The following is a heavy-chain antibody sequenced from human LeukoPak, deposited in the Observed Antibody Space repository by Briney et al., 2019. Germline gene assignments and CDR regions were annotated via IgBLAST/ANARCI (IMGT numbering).Heavy chain of an antibody. CDR2: IYYSGST. J-gene: IGHJ4*02. CDR1: GGSFSGYH. V-gene: IGHV4-59*08. Sequence: SETLSLTCAVYGGSFSGYHWGWVRQPPGKGLEWTGYIYYSGSTNYNPSLNSRVTISVDTSKNQFSLRLSSVTAADTAIYYCARAVSGRFDYWGQGTLVTVSS. CDR3: ARAVSGRFDY. D-gene: IGHD6-19*01.